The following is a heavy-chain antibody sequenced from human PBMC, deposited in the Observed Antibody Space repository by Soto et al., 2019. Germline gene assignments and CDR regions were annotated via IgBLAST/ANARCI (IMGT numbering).Heavy chain of an antibody. CDR2: ISAYNGNT. V-gene: IGHV1-18*01. Sequence: ASVKVSCKASGYTFTSYGISWVRQAHRQGLEWMGWISAYNGNTNYAQKLQGRVTMTTDTSTSTAYMELRSLRSDDTAVYYCARMRDCSGGSCYLPGYWGQGTLVTVSS. CDR3: ARMRDCSGGSCYLPGY. D-gene: IGHD2-15*01. J-gene: IGHJ4*02. CDR1: GYTFTSYG.